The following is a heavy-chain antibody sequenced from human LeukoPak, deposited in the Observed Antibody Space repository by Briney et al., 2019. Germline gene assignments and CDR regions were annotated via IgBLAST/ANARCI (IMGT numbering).Heavy chain of an antibody. CDR1: GFTFSSYA. J-gene: IGHJ6*03. CDR3: ARAPPNWSRYQLLYRSLYDFWSGYSPSSYMDV. Sequence: GGSLRLSCAASGFTFSSYAMHWVRQAPGKGLEWVAVISYDRSNKYYADSVNGRFTISRDNSKNTLYLQMNSLRAEDTAVYYCARAPPNWSRYQLLYRSLYDFWSGYSPSSYMDVWGKGTTVTVSS. CDR2: ISYDRSNK. V-gene: IGHV3-30*04. D-gene: IGHD3-3*01.